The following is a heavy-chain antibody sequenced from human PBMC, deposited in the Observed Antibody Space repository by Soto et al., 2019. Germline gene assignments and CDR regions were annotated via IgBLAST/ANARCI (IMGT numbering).Heavy chain of an antibody. CDR2: IYHSGST. Sequence: SETLSLACTVSGNSISSDYYWGWIRQPPGKGLEWIGSIYHSGSTYYNPSLKSRVTISVDTSKNRFSLKMSSVTAADTAVYYCARLRHLGELDYSGQGTLVPVSS. CDR3: ARLRHLGELDY. V-gene: IGHV4-38-2*02. CDR1: GNSISSDYY. J-gene: IGHJ4*02. D-gene: IGHD1-1*01.